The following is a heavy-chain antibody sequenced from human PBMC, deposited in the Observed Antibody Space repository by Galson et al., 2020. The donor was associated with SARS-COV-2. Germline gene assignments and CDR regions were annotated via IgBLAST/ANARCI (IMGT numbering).Heavy chain of an antibody. CDR1: GFTFGDYS. CDR2: IRSKPYGGTT. CDR3: TRDVSRYYYDSRGYYYPDY. D-gene: IGHD3-22*01. Sequence: GGSLRLSCAASGFTFGDYSMSWVRQAPGKGLEWVGFIRSKPYGGTTEYAASVKGRFTISRDDSKSIASLQMNSLKTEDTAVYYCTRDVSRYYYDSRGYYYPDYWGQGTLVTVSS. V-gene: IGHV3-49*04. J-gene: IGHJ4*02.